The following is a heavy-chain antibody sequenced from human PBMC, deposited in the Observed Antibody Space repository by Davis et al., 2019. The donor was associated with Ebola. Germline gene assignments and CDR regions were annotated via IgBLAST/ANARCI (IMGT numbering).Heavy chain of an antibody. Sequence: GESLKISCAASGFTFSSYEMNWVRQAPGKGLEWVSYISSSGSTIYYADSVKGRFTISRDNAKNSLYLQMNNLRGEDTAVYYCARGGTGTTSFDYWGQGTLVTVSS. D-gene: IGHD1-7*01. J-gene: IGHJ4*02. CDR2: ISSSGSTI. CDR3: ARGGTGTTSFDY. V-gene: IGHV3-48*03. CDR1: GFTFSSYE.